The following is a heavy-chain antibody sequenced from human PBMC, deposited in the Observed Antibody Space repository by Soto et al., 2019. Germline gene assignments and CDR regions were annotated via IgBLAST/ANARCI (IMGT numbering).Heavy chain of an antibody. D-gene: IGHD3-10*01. J-gene: IGHJ5*02. CDR1: GGTFSSYA. Sequence: GASVKVSCKASGGTFSSYAISWVRQAPGQGLEWMGGIIPIFGTANYAQKFQGRVTITADESTSTAYMELSSLRSEDTAVYYCARVEAGSGSYYNLMGWFDPWGQGTLVTVSS. CDR2: IIPIFGTA. CDR3: ARVEAGSGSYYNLMGWFDP. V-gene: IGHV1-69*13.